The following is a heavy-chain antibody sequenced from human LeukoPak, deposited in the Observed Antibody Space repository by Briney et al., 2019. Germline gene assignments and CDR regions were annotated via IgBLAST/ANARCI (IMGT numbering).Heavy chain of an antibody. Sequence: GGSLRLSCAASGFTFTKYWMSWVRQAPGKGLEWLAKIKEDGTEKYYVDSVKGRFTISRDNSKNTLYLEMNSLRAEDTAVYYCARGSASDYWGQGALVTVSS. CDR1: GFTFTKYW. J-gene: IGHJ4*02. CDR2: IKEDGTEK. CDR3: ARGSASDY. V-gene: IGHV3-7*01. D-gene: IGHD6-25*01.